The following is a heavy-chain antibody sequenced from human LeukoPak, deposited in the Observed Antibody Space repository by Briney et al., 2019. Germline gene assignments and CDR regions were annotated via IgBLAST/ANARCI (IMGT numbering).Heavy chain of an antibody. D-gene: IGHD1-26*01. J-gene: IGHJ3*02. V-gene: IGHV4-39*07. Sequence: PSETLSLTCTVSGGSISSSSYYWGWIRQPPGKGLEWIGSIYYSGSTYYNPSLKSRVTISVDTSKNQFSLKLSSVTAADTAVYYCASVLPGIVPKTAFDIWGQGTMVTVSS. CDR3: ASVLPGIVPKTAFDI. CDR1: GGSISSSSYY. CDR2: IYYSGST.